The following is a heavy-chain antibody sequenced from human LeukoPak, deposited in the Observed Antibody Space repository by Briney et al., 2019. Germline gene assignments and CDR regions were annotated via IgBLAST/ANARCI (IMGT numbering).Heavy chain of an antibody. CDR2: INHSGST. J-gene: IGHJ4*02. CDR3: ASDTYDYSNYELDY. Sequence: PSETLSLTCAGYGGSFSGYYWSWIRQPPGKGLEWIGEINHSGSTNYNPSLKSRVTISVDTSKNQFSLKLSSVTAADTAVYYCASDTYDYSNYELDYWGQGTLVTVSS. CDR1: GGSFSGYY. V-gene: IGHV4-34*01. D-gene: IGHD4-11*01.